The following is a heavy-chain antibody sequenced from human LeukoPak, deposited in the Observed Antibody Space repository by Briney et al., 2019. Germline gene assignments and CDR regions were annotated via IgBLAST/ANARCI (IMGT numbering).Heavy chain of an antibody. CDR2: INPNSGGT. CDR3: ARVTGRHFGWLPYFDY. V-gene: IGHV1-2*02. Sequence: ASVKVSCKASGYTFTGYFIHWVRQAPGQGLEWMGWINPNSGGTNYAQKFQGRVTMTRDTSISTAYMQLSRLRSDDTAVYYCARVTGRHFGWLPYFDYWGQGTLATVSS. CDR1: GYTFTGYF. J-gene: IGHJ4*02. D-gene: IGHD3-9*01.